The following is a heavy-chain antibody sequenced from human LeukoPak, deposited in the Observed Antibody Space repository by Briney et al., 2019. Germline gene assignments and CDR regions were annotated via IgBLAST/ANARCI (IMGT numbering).Heavy chain of an antibody. CDR2: ISGSGSGGST. D-gene: IGHD2-15*01. V-gene: IGHV3-23*01. J-gene: IGHJ6*03. CDR1: GFPLSRSA. CDR3: ARVLRYCSGGNCYSGGLGYMDV. Sequence: GGSLRLSCAASGFPLSRSAMSWVRQAPGKGLEWVSNISGSGSGGSTYYADSVKGRFTISRDNAKNSLFLQMNSLRAEDTAVYYCARVLRYCSGGNCYSGGLGYMDVWGKGTTVTISS.